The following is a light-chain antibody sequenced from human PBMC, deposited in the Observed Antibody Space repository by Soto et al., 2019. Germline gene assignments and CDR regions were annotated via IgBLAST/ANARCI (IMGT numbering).Light chain of an antibody. J-gene: IGKJ5*01. CDR2: GES. Sequence: DIVMTQSPATLSLSPGDSATLSCRASQSVSSYIAWYQQKPGQAPRLLIYGESSRATGIPDRLSGSGSGTDLNLTISRLEPEDFAVYYCQQCGSSPITCGQGTRLEIK. CDR1: QSVSSY. V-gene: IGKV3-20*01. CDR3: QQCGSSPIT.